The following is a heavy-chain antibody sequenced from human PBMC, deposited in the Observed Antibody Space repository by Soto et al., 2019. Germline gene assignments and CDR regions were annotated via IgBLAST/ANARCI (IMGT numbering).Heavy chain of an antibody. D-gene: IGHD3-10*01. CDR2: IWYDGSNK. CDR3: AREYGSGSYIELFDY. Sequence: PGGSLRLSCSASGLTFSSYGMHWVRQAPGKGLEWVAVIWYDGSNKYYADSVKGRFTISRDNSKNTLYLQMNSLRAEDTAVYYCAREYGSGSYIELFDYWGQGTLVTVSS. J-gene: IGHJ4*02. V-gene: IGHV3-33*08. CDR1: GLTFSSYG.